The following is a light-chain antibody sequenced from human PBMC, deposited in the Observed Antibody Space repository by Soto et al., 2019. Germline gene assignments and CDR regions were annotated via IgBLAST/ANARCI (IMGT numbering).Light chain of an antibody. V-gene: IGKV3-20*01. CDR1: QSVSSSY. Sequence: EIVLTQSPGTLSLSPGERATLSCRASQSVSSSYLAWYQQKPGQAPRLLIYGASSRAPGIPDRFSGSGSGTDFTLTISRLEPEDFAVYYCQQFLAFGQGTKLEIK. CDR2: GAS. J-gene: IGKJ2*01. CDR3: QQFLA.